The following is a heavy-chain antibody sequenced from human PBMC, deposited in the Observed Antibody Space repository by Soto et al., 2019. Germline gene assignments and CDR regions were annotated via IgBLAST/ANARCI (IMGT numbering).Heavy chain of an antibody. CDR3: ASSTYYYDSSGYDDSVFDY. CDR1: GYTFTSYA. J-gene: IGHJ4*02. CDR2: INAGNGNT. D-gene: IGHD3-22*01. V-gene: IGHV1-3*01. Sequence: ASVKVSCKASGYTFTSYAMHWVRQAPGQRLEWMGWINAGNGNTKYSQKFQGRVTITRDTSASTAYMELSSLRSEDTAVYYCASSTYYYDSSGYDDSVFDYRAQRTLDTVSS.